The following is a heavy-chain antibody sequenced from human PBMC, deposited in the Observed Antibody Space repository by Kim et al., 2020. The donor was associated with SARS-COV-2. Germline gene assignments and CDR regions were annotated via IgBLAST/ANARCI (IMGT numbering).Heavy chain of an antibody. V-gene: IGHV3-23*03. D-gene: IGHD6-19*01. CDR3: AKDQPGYSSGWGGDSFDY. CDR2: IYSGGSST. Sequence: GGSLRLSCAASGFTFSSYAMSWVRQAPGKGLEWVSVIYSGGSSTYYADSVKGRFTISRDNSKNTLYLQMNSLRAEDTAVYYCAKDQPGYSSGWGGDSFDYWGQGTLVTVSS. CDR1: GFTFSSYA. J-gene: IGHJ4*02.